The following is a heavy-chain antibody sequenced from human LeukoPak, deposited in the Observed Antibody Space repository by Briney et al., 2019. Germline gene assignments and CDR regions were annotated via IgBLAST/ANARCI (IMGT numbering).Heavy chain of an antibody. CDR3: ARAGIAVAGTGDY. CDR1: GYTLTELS. D-gene: IGHD6-19*01. J-gene: IGHJ4*02. Sequence: ASVKVSCKVSGYTLTELSMHWVRQAPGQGLEWMGWINPNSGGTNYAQKFQGRVTMTRDTSISTAYTELSRLRSDDTAVYYCARAGIAVAGTGDYWGQGTLVTVSS. V-gene: IGHV1-2*02. CDR2: INPNSGGT.